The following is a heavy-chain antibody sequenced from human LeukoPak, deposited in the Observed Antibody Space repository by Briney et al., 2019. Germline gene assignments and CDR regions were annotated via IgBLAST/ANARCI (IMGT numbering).Heavy chain of an antibody. V-gene: IGHV1-18*01. D-gene: IGHD2-21*02. CDR3: ARGAYCGGDCSSSDAFDI. J-gene: IGHJ3*02. CDR1: AYTFINYG. CDR2: ISAYNGNT. Sequence: ASMKVSCKASAYTFINYGVSWVRQAPGQGLEWMGWISAYNGNTNYAQNLQGRVTMTTDTSTSTGYLELRSLRSDDTAVYYCARGAYCGGDCSSSDAFDIWGQGTLVTVSS.